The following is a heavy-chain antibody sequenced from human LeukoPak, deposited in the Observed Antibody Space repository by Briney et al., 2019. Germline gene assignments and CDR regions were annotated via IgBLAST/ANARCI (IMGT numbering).Heavy chain of an antibody. Sequence: PGGSLRLSCAASGFTFSNYWMNWVRQAPGKGLEWVANIYQDGSKKNYVDSVKGRFTISRDNAINSLYLQMNNLRAEDTAVYYCACTNTFDVWGKGGTVSVFS. D-gene: IGHD2/OR15-2a*01. V-gene: IGHV3-7*03. CDR3: ACTNTFDV. CDR1: GFTFSNYW. CDR2: IYQDGSKK. J-gene: IGHJ6*01.